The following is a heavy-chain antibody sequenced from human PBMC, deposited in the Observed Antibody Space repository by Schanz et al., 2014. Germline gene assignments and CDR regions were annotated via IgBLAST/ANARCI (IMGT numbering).Heavy chain of an antibody. J-gene: IGHJ4*02. V-gene: IGHV1-18*01. CDR2: ISAYNGNT. D-gene: IGHD3-3*01. CDR1: GHTFTSYG. CDR3: ARDRRFFDRDDLYYCDS. Sequence: QVQLVQSGAEAKKPGASVKVSCKASGHTFTSYGISWVRQAPGQGLEWMGWISAYNGNTKYPQKLQGRFTMTTDTSTSTAYIELRSLTSDDTAEYYCARDRRFFDRDDLYYCDSWGQGTLVTVSS.